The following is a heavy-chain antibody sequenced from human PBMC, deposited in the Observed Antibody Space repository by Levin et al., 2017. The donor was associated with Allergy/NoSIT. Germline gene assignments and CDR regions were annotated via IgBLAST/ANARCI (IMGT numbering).Heavy chain of an antibody. CDR1: GGPFSTYS. CDR3: ARGTEAYNYPYRFDY. D-gene: IGHD5-24*01. V-gene: IGHV1-69*13. Sequence: ASVKVSCKASGGPFSTYSINWLRQAPGQGLEWMGGIIPVLKTPYYAQKFRDGVTMTADESTTTVYMELSSLTYEDTAIYYCARGTEAYNYPYRFDYWGQGTLVTVSS. CDR2: IIPVLKTP. J-gene: IGHJ4*02.